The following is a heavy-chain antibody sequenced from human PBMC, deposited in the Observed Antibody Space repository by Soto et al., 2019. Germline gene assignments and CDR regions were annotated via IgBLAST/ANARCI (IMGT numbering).Heavy chain of an antibody. J-gene: IGHJ4*02. CDR1: GFTFSSYA. CDR3: ARAHPYPYSSGWLADY. CDR2: ISYDGSNK. V-gene: IGHV3-30-3*01. D-gene: IGHD6-19*01. Sequence: PVGSLRLSCAASGFTFSSYAMHWVRQAPGKGLEWVAVISYDGSNKYYADSVKGRFTISRDNSKNTLYLQMNSLRAEDTAVYYCARAHPYPYSSGWLADYWGQGTLVTVSS.